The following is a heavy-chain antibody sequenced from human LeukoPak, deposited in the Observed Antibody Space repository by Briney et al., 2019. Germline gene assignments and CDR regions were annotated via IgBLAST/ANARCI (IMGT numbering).Heavy chain of an antibody. CDR3: VRVDQLLYYYFDY. Sequence: ETLSLTCTVSGYSISSGYYWGWIRQPPGKGLDWIGSIYHSGSTYYNPSLKSRVTISVDTSKNQFSLNLSSVTAADTAVYYCVRVDQLLYYYFDYWGQGTLVTVSS. CDR1: GYSISSGYY. J-gene: IGHJ4*02. D-gene: IGHD2-2*02. V-gene: IGHV4-38-2*02. CDR2: IYHSGST.